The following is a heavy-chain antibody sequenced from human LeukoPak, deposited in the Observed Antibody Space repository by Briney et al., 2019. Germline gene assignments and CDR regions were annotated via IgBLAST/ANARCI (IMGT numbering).Heavy chain of an antibody. CDR3: ARLRAWLTKYYFDY. Sequence: SETLSLTCAVYAESFSGYYWSWIRQPPGKGLEWIGEINHSGSTNYNPSLKSRVTISVDTSKNQFSLKLSSVTAADTAVYYCARLRAWLTKYYFDYWGQGTLVTVSS. V-gene: IGHV4-34*01. CDR1: AESFSGYY. J-gene: IGHJ4*02. D-gene: IGHD1-1*01. CDR2: INHSGST.